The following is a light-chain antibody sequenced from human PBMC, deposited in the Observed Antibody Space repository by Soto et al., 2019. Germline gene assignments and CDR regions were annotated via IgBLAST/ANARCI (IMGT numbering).Light chain of an antibody. CDR2: DVT. CDR3: NSYTSSSTYV. J-gene: IGLJ1*01. V-gene: IGLV2-14*03. CDR1: AGDVGGFNY. Sequence: QSALTQPASVSGSPDRPTTFSSPEPAGDVGGFNYVSWYQQHPGKAPKLMIYDVTNRPSGVSYRFSGSKSGNTASLTISGLQAEDEADYYCNSYTSSSTYVFGTGTKLTVL.